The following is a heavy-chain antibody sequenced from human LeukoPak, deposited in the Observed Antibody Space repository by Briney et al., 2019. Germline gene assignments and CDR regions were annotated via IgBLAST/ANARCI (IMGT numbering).Heavy chain of an antibody. V-gene: IGHV3-23*01. CDR1: GFTFSSYA. Sequence: GGSLRLSCAASGFTFSSYAMSWVRQAPGKGLEWVSAISGSGGSTYYADSVKGRFTISRDNSKNTLYLQMNSLRAEDTAVYHCAKDTHYEVYYYDSSGYIAGYYFDYWGQGTLVTVSS. CDR3: AKDTHYEVYYYDSSGYIAGYYFDY. CDR2: ISGSGGST. D-gene: IGHD3-22*01. J-gene: IGHJ4*02.